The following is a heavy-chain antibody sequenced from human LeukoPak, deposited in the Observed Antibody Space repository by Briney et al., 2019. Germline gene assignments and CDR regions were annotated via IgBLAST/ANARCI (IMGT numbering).Heavy chain of an antibody. CDR2: IYQTGAT. D-gene: IGHD6-19*01. CDR3: ARYGGSGWVIDN. CDR1: GGSISSYY. J-gene: IGHJ4*02. Sequence: PSETLSLTCTVSGGSISSYYWTWIRQPPGKGLEWIGYIYQTGATSYNPPLKSRVTISVDTSKAQFSLKLTSVTAADTAVYYCARYGGSGWVIDNWGQGTLVTVSS. V-gene: IGHV4-59*08.